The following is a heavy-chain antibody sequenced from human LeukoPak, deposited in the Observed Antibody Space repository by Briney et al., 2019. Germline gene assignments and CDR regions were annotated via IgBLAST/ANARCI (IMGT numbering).Heavy chain of an antibody. CDR3: ARHVGDIVVVVAAIDY. Sequence: SETLSLTCTVSGGSISSYYWSWIRQPPGKGLEWIGYIYYSGSTNYNPSLKSRVTISLDTSKNQFSLKLSSVTAADTAVYYCARHVGDIVVVVAAIDYWGQGTLVTVSS. V-gene: IGHV4-59*08. J-gene: IGHJ4*02. CDR2: IYYSGST. CDR1: GGSISSYY. D-gene: IGHD2-15*01.